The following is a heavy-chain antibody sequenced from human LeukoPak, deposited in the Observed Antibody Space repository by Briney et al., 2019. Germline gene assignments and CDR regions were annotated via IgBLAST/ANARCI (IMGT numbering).Heavy chain of an antibody. Sequence: GGSLRLSCAASGFTFSSYAMHWVRQAPGKGLEWVAVISYDGSNKYYADSVKGRFTISRDNSKNTLYLHMNSLRAEDTAVYYCARNGAARGWYFDLWGRGTLVTVSS. CDR1: GFTFSSYA. J-gene: IGHJ2*01. D-gene: IGHD2-8*01. V-gene: IGHV3-30-3*02. CDR2: ISYDGSNK. CDR3: ARNGAARGWYFDL.